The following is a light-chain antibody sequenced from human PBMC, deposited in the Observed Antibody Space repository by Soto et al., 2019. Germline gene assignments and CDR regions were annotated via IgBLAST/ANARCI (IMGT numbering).Light chain of an antibody. CDR1: QSISNY. J-gene: IGKJ4*01. CDR3: QQSYSTPLT. V-gene: IGKV1-39*01. CDR2: AAS. Sequence: DIQMTQSPSSLSTSVGDRVTITCRASQSISNYLNWYQQKPGKAPKLLIFAASSLQSGVPSRFSGSGSGTDFTLTISSLQPEDFATYYCQQSYSTPLTFGGGTKVEI.